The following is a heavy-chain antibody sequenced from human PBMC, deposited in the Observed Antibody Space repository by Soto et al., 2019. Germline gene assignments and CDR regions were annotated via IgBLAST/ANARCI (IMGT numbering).Heavy chain of an antibody. D-gene: IGHD3-10*01. CDR3: ASFLLLWFRKLSPRGGYYSHKDV. J-gene: IGHJ6*03. CDR1: GGSFSGYY. Sequence: QVQLQQWGAGLLKPSETLSLTCAGYGGSFSGYYWSWIRQTPGKGLEWIGEINDSRSTNHNPSLKRRVTILVEPPQNQFALKLSSGTPADAAVYYWASFLLLWFRKLSPRGGYYSHKDVWGKRTTVTVPS. V-gene: IGHV4-34*01. CDR2: INDSRST.